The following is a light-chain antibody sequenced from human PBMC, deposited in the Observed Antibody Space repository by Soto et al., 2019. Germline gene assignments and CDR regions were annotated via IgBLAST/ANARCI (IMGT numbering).Light chain of an antibody. CDR1: QSVTSL. CDR3: QQRANWPLT. Sequence: EIVLTQSPATLSLSPGERATLSCRASQSVTSLLGWYHQKPGQAPRLLFYDASYRATGIPARFSGSGSGTDFTLTISSLEPDDFGVYYCQQRANWPLTFGGGTKVEIK. J-gene: IGKJ4*01. CDR2: DAS. V-gene: IGKV3-11*01.